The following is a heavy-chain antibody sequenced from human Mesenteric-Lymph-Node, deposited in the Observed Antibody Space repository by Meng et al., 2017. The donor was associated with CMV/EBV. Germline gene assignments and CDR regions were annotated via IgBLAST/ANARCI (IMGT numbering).Heavy chain of an antibody. CDR1: GFTFSSYW. CDR2: IKQDGSEK. D-gene: IGHD1-14*01. CDR3: ARDDRTYYYSGMDF. J-gene: IGHJ6*02. Sequence: GESLKISCAASGFTFSSYWMSWVPQAPGKGLEWVANIKQDGSEKSYVDSVKGRFTISRYNAKNSLYLQMNSLRAEETAVYYCARDDRTYYYSGMDFWGQGTTVTVSS. V-gene: IGHV3-7*01.